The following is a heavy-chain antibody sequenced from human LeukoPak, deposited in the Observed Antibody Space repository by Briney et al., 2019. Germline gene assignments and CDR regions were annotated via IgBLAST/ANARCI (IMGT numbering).Heavy chain of an antibody. D-gene: IGHD6-19*01. J-gene: IGHJ4*02. CDR2: IRSKANSYAT. V-gene: IGHV3-73*01. Sequence: PGGSLRLSCAASGFTFSGSAMHLVRPASGKGQEWVGRIRSKANSYATAYAASVKGRFTISRDDSKNTAYLQMNSLKTEDTAVYYCTRHWSDSSGWYPQSPDFDYWGQGTLVTVSS. CDR3: TRHWSDSSGWYPQSPDFDY. CDR1: GFTFSGSA.